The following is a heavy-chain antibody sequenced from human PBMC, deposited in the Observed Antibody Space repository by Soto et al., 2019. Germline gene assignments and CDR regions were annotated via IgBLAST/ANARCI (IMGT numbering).Heavy chain of an antibody. CDR2: MNPNSGNT. J-gene: IGHJ6*02. Sequence: ASVKVSCKASGYTFTSYYINWVRQATGQGLECMGWMNPNSGNTGYAQKFQGRVTMTRNTSISAAYMELSSLRSEDTAVYYCARVYPIDVSGYITLYYYYYGMDVWGQGTTVTVSS. V-gene: IGHV1-8*01. CDR3: ARVYPIDVSGYITLYYYYYGMDV. D-gene: IGHD3-22*01. CDR1: GYTFTSYY.